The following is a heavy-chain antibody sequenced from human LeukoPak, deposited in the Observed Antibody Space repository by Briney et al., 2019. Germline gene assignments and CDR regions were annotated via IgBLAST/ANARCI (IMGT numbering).Heavy chain of an antibody. Sequence: GGSLRLSCAASEFTFNSYAMHWVRQPPGKGLEWVAVMSYDGSNEYYADSVKGRFTISRDNSKNTLYLQMNSLRAEDTAVYYCARLREIPVFGVVTKSTSYFDYWGQGTLVTVSS. CDR1: EFTFNSYA. V-gene: IGHV3-30*04. CDR3: ARLREIPVFGVVTKSTSYFDY. D-gene: IGHD3-3*01. CDR2: MSYDGSNE. J-gene: IGHJ4*02.